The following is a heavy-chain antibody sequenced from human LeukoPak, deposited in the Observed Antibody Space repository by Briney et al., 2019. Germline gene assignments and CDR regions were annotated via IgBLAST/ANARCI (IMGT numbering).Heavy chain of an antibody. Sequence: GGSLRLSCTASGFTFGSYAMSWVRQAPGKGLEWVSSISGGSEDTYYADSVKGRFTISRDNSKSTLNLQLNSLRAEDTAVYYCARTIAQYSNSWLYFYYGLDVWGQGTTVTVSS. D-gene: IGHD6-13*01. V-gene: IGHV3-23*01. CDR2: ISGGSEDT. CDR1: GFTFGSYA. J-gene: IGHJ6*02. CDR3: ARTIAQYSNSWLYFYYGLDV.